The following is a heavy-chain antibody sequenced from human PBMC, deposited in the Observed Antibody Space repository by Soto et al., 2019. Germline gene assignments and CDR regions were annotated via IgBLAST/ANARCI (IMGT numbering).Heavy chain of an antibody. D-gene: IGHD3-22*01. V-gene: IGHV1-3*01. CDR1: GYTFTSYA. Sequence: QVQLVQSGAEVKKPGASVKVSCKASGYTFTSYAMHWVRQAPGQRLEWMGWINAGNGNTKYSQKFQGRVTITRDTSASTAYMELSSLRSEDTAVYYCAREKITMIVAAGNRWEAATASNAFDIWGQGTMVTVSS. CDR2: INAGNGNT. CDR3: AREKITMIVAAGNRWEAATASNAFDI. J-gene: IGHJ3*02.